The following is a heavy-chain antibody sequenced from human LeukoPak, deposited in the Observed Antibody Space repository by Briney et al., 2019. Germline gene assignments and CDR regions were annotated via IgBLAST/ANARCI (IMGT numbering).Heavy chain of an antibody. Sequence: ASVKVSCKASGGTFSSYAISWVRQAPGQGLEWMGRINSNSGGTSYAQKFQGRVTMTRDTSITTAYMEVSGLTSDDTAVYYCARGGSGSGYLYYFDSWGQGTLVSVSS. V-gene: IGHV1-2*06. J-gene: IGHJ4*02. CDR3: ARGGSGSGYLYYFDS. CDR2: INSNSGGT. D-gene: IGHD3-10*01. CDR1: GGTFSSYA.